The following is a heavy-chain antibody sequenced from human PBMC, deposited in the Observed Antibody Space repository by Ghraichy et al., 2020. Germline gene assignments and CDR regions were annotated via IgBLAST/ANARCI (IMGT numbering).Heavy chain of an antibody. CDR3: ARESQQPPGGWFDP. Sequence: SQTLSLTCTVSGGSISSYYWSWIRQPPGKGLEWIGYIYYSGSTNYNPSLKSRVTISVDTSKNQFSLKLSSVTAADTAVYYCARESQQPPGGWFDPWGQGTLVTVFS. CDR1: GGSISSYY. V-gene: IGHV4-59*01. J-gene: IGHJ5*02. CDR2: IYYSGST. D-gene: IGHD6-13*01.